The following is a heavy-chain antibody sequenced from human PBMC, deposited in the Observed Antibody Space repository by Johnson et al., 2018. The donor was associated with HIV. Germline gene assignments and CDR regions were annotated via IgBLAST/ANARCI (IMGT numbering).Heavy chain of an antibody. D-gene: IGHD3-16*02. CDR1: GFTFSDYY. V-gene: IGHV3-11*01. J-gene: IGHJ3*02. Sequence: QVQLVESGGGLIKPGGSLRLSCAASGFTFSDYYMNWIRQAPGKGLEWVSYISGSGSTMYYADSVKGRFTISRDNTKNSLYLQMNSLRAEDTAVYYCARPRTSYRAFDIWGQGTMVTVSS. CDR3: ARPRTSYRAFDI. CDR2: ISGSGSTM.